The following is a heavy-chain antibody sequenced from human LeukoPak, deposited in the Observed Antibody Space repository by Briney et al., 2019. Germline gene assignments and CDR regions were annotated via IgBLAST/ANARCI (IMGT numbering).Heavy chain of an antibody. D-gene: IGHD1-14*01. V-gene: IGHV3-23*01. J-gene: IGHJ4*02. Sequence: GGSLRLSCAGSGFTFSSYPMSWVRQAPGKGLQWVSAISNGGGSAYYADSVKGRFTISRDNFKSTLYLQMNSLRAEDTAIYYCAARPRMPPRFDYWGQGALVTVSS. CDR2: ISNGGGSA. CDR1: GFTFSSYP. CDR3: AARPRMPPRFDY.